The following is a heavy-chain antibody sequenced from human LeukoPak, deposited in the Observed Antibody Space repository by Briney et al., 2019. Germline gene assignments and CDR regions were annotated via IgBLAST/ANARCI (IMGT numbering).Heavy chain of an antibody. D-gene: IGHD6-19*01. V-gene: IGHV1-3*01. J-gene: IGHJ2*01. CDR3: ARVRGWYWYFDL. Sequence: KFQGRVTIARDTSASTAYMELSSLRSEDTAVYYCARVRGWYWYFDLWGRGTLVTVSS.